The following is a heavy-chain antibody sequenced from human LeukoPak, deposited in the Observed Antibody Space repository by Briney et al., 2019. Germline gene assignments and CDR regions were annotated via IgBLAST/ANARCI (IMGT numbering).Heavy chain of an antibody. CDR1: GGSISSINW. D-gene: IGHD3-3*01. V-gene: IGHV4-4*02. CDR3: VSTAYNDFWSGRPGYFDY. CDR2: IYHSGST. Sequence: TSETLSLTCAVSGGSISSINWWSWVRQPPGKGLEWIGEIYHSGSTNYNPSLKSRVTISVDKSKNQFSLKLSSVTAADTAVYYCVSTAYNDFWSGRPGYFDYWGQGALVTVSS. J-gene: IGHJ4*02.